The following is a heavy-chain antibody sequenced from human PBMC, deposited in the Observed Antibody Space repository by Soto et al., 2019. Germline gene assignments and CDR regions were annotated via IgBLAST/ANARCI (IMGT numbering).Heavy chain of an antibody. CDR2: ISSSGSTI. CDR3: ARDGLRFLGWLPDYGMDV. D-gene: IGHD3-3*01. V-gene: IGHV3-48*03. CDR1: GFTFSSYE. Sequence: EVQLVESGGGLVQPGGSLRLSCAASGFTFSSYEMNWVRQAPGKGLEWVSYISSSGSTIYYADSVKGRFTISRDNAKNSLYLQMNSLRAEDTAVYYCARDGLRFLGWLPDYGMDVWGQGTTVTVSS. J-gene: IGHJ6*02.